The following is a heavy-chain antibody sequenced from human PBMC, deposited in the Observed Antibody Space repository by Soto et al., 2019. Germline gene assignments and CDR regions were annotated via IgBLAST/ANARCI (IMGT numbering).Heavy chain of an antibody. J-gene: IGHJ6*02. CDR2: INSDGSST. Sequence: GLCSAACRLTVCSSGVYWVRQTPGKGLVWVSRINSDGSSTRYADSVKGRFSISRDNSKSTLYLQMNTLRAEDTAVYYCARRREGYYYGLDVWGQGTTVTVSS. CDR3: ARRREGYYYGLDV. V-gene: IGHV3-74*01. D-gene: IGHD1-26*01. CDR1: RLTVCSSG.